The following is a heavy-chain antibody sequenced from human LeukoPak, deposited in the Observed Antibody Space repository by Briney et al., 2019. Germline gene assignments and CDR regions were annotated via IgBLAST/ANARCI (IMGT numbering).Heavy chain of an antibody. CDR1: GFTVSSNY. Sequence: PGGTLRLSCAPSGFTVSSNYMSAVRPAPRKGLEWGSVIYSGGSTYYADSVKGRFTISRDNSKNTLYLQMNSLRAEDTAVYYCASQSIAQGYYYYMDVWGKGTTVTVSS. CDR2: IYSGGST. V-gene: IGHV3-53*01. CDR3: ASQSIAQGYYYYMDV. D-gene: IGHD6-6*01. J-gene: IGHJ6*03.